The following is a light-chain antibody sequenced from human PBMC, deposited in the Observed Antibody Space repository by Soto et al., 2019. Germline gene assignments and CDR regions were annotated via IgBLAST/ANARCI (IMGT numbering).Light chain of an antibody. Sequence: EIVLSKSPGTLSFSPGERATLSCRASQNVGNNLAWYQQRPGQAPRLLIYGASTRATDIPARFSGTGSGTEFTLTSSCLHSEDLTVYHCQQYESWPLSFGGGTKVDI. V-gene: IGKV3D-15*01. CDR3: QQYESWPLS. CDR2: GAS. CDR1: QNVGNN. J-gene: IGKJ4*01.